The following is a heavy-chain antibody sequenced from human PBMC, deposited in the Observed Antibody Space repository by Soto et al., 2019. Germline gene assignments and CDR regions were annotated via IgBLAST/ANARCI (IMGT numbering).Heavy chain of an antibody. CDR3: ARTSNNRRGLGN. Sequence: EVQLVESGGGLIQPGGSLRLSCAASGFTVSSNYMSWVRQAPGKGLEWVSVIYSGGSTYYADSVKGRVSISRDNSKNTLYPHMNSMRAEETAVYYCARTSNNRRGLGNGVQGTLVTVSS. CDR2: IYSGGST. V-gene: IGHV3-53*01. J-gene: IGHJ4*02. CDR1: GFTVSSNY. D-gene: IGHD4-4*01.